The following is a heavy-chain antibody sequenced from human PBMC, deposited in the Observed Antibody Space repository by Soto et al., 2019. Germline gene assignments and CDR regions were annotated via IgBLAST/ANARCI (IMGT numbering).Heavy chain of an antibody. D-gene: IGHD4-17*01. CDR2: VHYSGST. Sequence: SETLSLTCTVSGGSISGSSYYWGWIRQPPGKGLECIGSVHYSGSTDYNPSLKSRVTISVDTSKNQFSLKLTSVTAADTAVYFCASFSGATYGDYGGGINYWGLGTLVTVSS. V-gene: IGHV4-39*01. CDR1: GGSISGSSYY. CDR3: ASFSGATYGDYGGGINY. J-gene: IGHJ4*02.